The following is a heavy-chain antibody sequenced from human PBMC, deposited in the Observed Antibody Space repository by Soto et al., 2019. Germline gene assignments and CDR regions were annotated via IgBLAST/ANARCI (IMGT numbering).Heavy chain of an antibody. CDR3: AREVSGEVDI. D-gene: IGHD3-10*01. CDR1: GGSISSGDFY. CDR2: IYYSGST. Sequence: ALSVSCTVSGGSISSGDFYWSWIRQPPGKGLEWIGYIYYSGSTYYNPSLKSRVTISVDTSKNQFSLKLSSVTAADTAVYYCAREVSGEVDIWGQGTMVTVSS. V-gene: IGHV4-30-4*01. J-gene: IGHJ3*02.